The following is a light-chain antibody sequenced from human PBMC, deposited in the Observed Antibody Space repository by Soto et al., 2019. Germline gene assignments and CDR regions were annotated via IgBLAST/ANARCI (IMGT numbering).Light chain of an antibody. CDR1: QDISHY. V-gene: IGKV1-33*01. CDR2: DAF. J-gene: IGKJ1*01. Sequence: DIQITQSPSSLSASAGDRVTITCQASQDISHYLNWYQQKPGKAPKLLIDDAFNLETGVPARFSGSGSGTDFTLTISSLEPEDFAVYYCHQRKSWPRTFGQGTKVDIK. CDR3: HQRKSWPRT.